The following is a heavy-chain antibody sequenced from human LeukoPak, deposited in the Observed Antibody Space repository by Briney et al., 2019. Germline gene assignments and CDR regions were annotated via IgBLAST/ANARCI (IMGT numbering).Heavy chain of an antibody. V-gene: IGHV3-30*19. J-gene: IGHJ4*02. Sequence: GGSLRLSCAASGFTFRNHGMYWVRQAPGKGLEWVAVISYDGSNKYYADSVKGRFTISRDNSKNTLYLQMNSLRAEDTAVYYCARDSGRYYYDSSGYASYWGQGTLVTVSS. CDR3: ARDSGRYYYDSSGYASY. CDR2: ISYDGSNK. CDR1: GFTFRNHG. D-gene: IGHD3-22*01.